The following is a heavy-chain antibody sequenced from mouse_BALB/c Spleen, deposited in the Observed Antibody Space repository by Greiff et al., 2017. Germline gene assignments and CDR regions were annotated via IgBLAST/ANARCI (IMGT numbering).Heavy chain of an antibody. V-gene: IGHV5-17*02. J-gene: IGHJ3*01. CDR2: ISSGSSTI. Sequence: EVKVVESGGGLVQPGGSRKLSCAASGFTFSSFGMHWVRQAPEKGLEWVAYISSGSSTIYYADTVKGRFTISRDNPKNTLFLQMTSLRSEDTAMYYCARLGRFAYWGQGTLVTVSA. CDR3: ARLGRFAY. CDR1: GFTFSSFG. D-gene: IGHD4-1*01.